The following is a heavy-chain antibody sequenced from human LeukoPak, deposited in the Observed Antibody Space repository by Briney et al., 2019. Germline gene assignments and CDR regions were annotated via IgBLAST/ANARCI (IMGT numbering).Heavy chain of an antibody. CDR2: IRDDGSNK. CDR1: GFIFSSYG. CDR3: AKEVYRSGWYGGRFDY. J-gene: IGHJ4*02. V-gene: IGHV3-30*02. Sequence: PGGSLRLSCAASGFIFSSYGMHWVRQAPGKGLEWVTFIRDDGSNKYYADSVKGRFTISSDNSKNTLYLQMNSLRAEDTAVYYCAKEVYRSGWYGGRFDYWGQGTLVTVSS. D-gene: IGHD6-19*01.